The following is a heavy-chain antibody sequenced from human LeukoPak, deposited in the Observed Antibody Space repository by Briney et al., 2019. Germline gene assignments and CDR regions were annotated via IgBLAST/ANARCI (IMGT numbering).Heavy chain of an antibody. CDR1: GFTFDDYA. J-gene: IGHJ6*03. V-gene: IGHV3-43D*03. Sequence: GGSLRLSCAASGFTFDDYAVHWVRQAPGKGLEWVSLISWDGGSTYYADSVKGRFTISRDSSKNSLYLQMNSLRAEDTALYYCAKDSVVRGVIRGYMDVWGKGTTVTISS. D-gene: IGHD3-10*01. CDR2: ISWDGGST. CDR3: AKDSVVRGVIRGYMDV.